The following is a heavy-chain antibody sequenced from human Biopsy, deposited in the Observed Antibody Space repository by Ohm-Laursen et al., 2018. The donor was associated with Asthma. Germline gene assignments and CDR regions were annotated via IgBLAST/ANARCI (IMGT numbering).Heavy chain of an antibody. J-gene: IGHJ4*02. D-gene: IGHD5-18*01. V-gene: IGHV4-31*01. CDR1: GASITTSPSY. CDR2: IYYSGET. CDR3: ARNLPGYTYGPFED. Sequence: LSLTCTVSGASITTSPSYWSWLRLLPGKGLEWIGCIYYSGETFFNPSLKNPLFMSLDSSKNQFSLKMTSVTVADTAVYFCARNLPGYTYGPFEDWGQGTLVTVPS.